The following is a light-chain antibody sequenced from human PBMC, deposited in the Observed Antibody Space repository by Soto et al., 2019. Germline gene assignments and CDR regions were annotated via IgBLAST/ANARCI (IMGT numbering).Light chain of an antibody. V-gene: IGKV2-28*01. J-gene: IGKJ1*01. CDR1: QSLLHSNGYYY. CDR2: LGS. Sequence: DIVMTQSPLSLPVTPGEPASISCRSSQSLLHSNGYYYLDWYLQKPGQSPQLLIYLGSNRASGVPDRFSGSGSGTDFTLKISRVEAEDVGVYYCMQALQTRTFGQG. CDR3: MQALQTRT.